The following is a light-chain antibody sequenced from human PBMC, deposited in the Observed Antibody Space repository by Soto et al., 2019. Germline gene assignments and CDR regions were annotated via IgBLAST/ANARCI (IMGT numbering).Light chain of an antibody. CDR2: TLS. V-gene: IGKV2-40*01. CDR1: PSHSDSDDGTTY. Sequence: TSCSSSPSHSDSDDGTTYLDGYLQKPWQSPQLLIYTLSYRDSGVPARFSGSGSGTDFALKISRVEAEDVGVYYCMQGTHWPITFGQRTLLAV. J-gene: IGKJ5*01. CDR3: MQGTHWPIT.